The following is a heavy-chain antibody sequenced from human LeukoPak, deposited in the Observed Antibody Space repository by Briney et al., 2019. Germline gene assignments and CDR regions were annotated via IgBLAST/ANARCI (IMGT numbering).Heavy chain of an antibody. D-gene: IGHD4-17*01. J-gene: IGHJ4*02. Sequence: GGSLRLPCAASGFTFSSYAMSWVRQAPGKGLEWVSAISGSGGSTYNVDAEKCRVTIPRDNSKTTLYLQMNSRRAEDTAVFYCAKSSERDSDYGSIDYWGQGTLVTVSS. CDR3: AKSSERDSDYGSIDY. V-gene: IGHV3-23*01. CDR2: ISGSGGST. CDR1: GFTFSSYA.